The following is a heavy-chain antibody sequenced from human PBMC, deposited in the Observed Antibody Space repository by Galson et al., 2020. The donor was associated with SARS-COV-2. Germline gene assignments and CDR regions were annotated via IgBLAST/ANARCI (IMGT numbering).Heavy chain of an antibody. CDR1: GYSFTNYW. CDR2: IYPDDSYT. CDR3: ARHGASSGWYEGIDY. V-gene: IGHV5-51*01. J-gene: IGHJ4*02. Sequence: GESLKISCRTSGYSFTNYWIGWVRQVPGKGLEWMGIIYPDDSYTIYSPSFQGQVTISADKSISTAFLQWSSLKASDTAIYYCARHGASSGWYEGIDYWGQGTLVTVS. D-gene: IGHD6-19*01.